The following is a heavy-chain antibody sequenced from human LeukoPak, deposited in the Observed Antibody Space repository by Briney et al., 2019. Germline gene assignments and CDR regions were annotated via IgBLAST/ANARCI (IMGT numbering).Heavy chain of an antibody. CDR1: GFTFSDSA. D-gene: IGHD3-16*01. J-gene: IGHJ5*02. CDR3: AGEISNWFDP. CDR2: ISSSSSYM. Sequence: PGGSLRLSCVASGFTFSDSAMNWVRQAPRKELDWVSSISSSSSYMYYSDSVKGRFTISRDNAKNSLYLQMSGLRVEDTGVYYCAGEISNWFDPWGQGTLVTVSS. V-gene: IGHV3-21*01.